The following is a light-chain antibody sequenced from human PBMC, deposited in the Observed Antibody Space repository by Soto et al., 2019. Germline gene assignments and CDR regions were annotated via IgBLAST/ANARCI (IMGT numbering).Light chain of an antibody. J-gene: IGLJ1*01. CDR1: SSDVGGYDY. CDR3: SSHTSGSTRV. CDR2: EVT. V-gene: IGLV2-14*01. Sequence: QSVLSQPACVAGASGQSIAVSCTDTSSDVGGYDYVSWYQQHPDKAPKLMIYEVTKRPSGVSNRFSGSKSGNTASLTISGLQPEDEADYYCSSHTSGSTRVFGTGTKVTVL.